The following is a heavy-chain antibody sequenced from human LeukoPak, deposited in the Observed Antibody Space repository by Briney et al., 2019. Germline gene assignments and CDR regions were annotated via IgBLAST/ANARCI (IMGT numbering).Heavy chain of an antibody. CDR1: GFTSTNYW. V-gene: IGHV5-51*01. D-gene: IGHD2-15*01. CDR2: IYARDHDT. CDR3: ARLRGRRSGPDY. J-gene: IGHJ4*02. Sequence: GESLKISCKGSGFTSTNYWIAWVRQVPGKDLEWMGIIYARDHDTRYSPSFQGGQVTISADKSISIAYLQWSSLKASDTAMYYCARLRGRRSGPDYWGQGTLVTVSS.